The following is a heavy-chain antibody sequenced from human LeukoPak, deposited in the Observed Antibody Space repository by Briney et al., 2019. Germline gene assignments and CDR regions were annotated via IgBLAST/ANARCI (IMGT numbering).Heavy chain of an antibody. CDR2: MNPNSGNT. CDR3: AREDCRSTSCYLGMDV. V-gene: IGHV1-8*01. D-gene: IGHD2-2*01. Sequence: ASVKVSCKASVYTFTSYDINWVRQATGQGLEWMGWMNPNSGNTGYAQKFQGRVTMTRNTSISTAYMELRSLRSDDTAVYYCAREDCRSTSCYLGMDVWGQGTTVTVSS. CDR1: VYTFTSYD. J-gene: IGHJ6*02.